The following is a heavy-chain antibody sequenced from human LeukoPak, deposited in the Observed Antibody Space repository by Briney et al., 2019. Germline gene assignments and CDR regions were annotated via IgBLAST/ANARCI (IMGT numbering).Heavy chain of an antibody. J-gene: IGHJ5*02. Sequence: PSETLSLTCTVSGGSISRSTYYWGWIRQPPGKGLEWIGIIYYSGSTYYNPSLRSRVTISVDTSKNQFSLRLGSVTAADTAVYYCARVQSRLSWFDPWGQGTLVTVSS. CDR1: GGSISRSTYY. V-gene: IGHV4-39*07. CDR2: IYYSGST. CDR3: ARVQSRLSWFDP.